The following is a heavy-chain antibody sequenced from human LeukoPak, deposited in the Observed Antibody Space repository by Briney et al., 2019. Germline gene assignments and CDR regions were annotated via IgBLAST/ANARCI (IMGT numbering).Heavy chain of an antibody. Sequence: GRSLRLSCAASGFTFDDYATHWVRQAPGKGLEWVSGISWNSGSIGYADSVKGRFTISRDNAKNSLYLQMNSLRAEDTALYYCAKDRGGWFHFDYWGQGTLVTVSS. CDR1: GFTFDDYA. D-gene: IGHD6-19*01. J-gene: IGHJ4*02. V-gene: IGHV3-9*01. CDR3: AKDRGGWFHFDY. CDR2: ISWNSGSI.